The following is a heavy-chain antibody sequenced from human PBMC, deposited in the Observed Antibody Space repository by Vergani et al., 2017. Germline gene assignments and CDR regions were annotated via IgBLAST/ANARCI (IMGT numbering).Heavy chain of an antibody. CDR3: ARNPYCGGDCYSDAFDI. J-gene: IGHJ3*02. V-gene: IGHV3-23*01. CDR2: ISGSGGST. CDR1: GFTFSSYA. Sequence: EVQLLESGGGLLQPGGSLRLSCAASGFTFSSYAMSWVRQAPGKGLEWVSAISGSGGSTYYADSVKGRFTISRDNSKNTLYLQMNSLRDDDTAVYYCARNPYCGGDCYSDAFDIWGQGTMVTVSS. D-gene: IGHD2-21*02.